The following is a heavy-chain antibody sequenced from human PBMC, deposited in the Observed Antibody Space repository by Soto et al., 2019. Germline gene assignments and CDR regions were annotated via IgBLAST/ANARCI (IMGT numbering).Heavy chain of an antibody. CDR1: GYTFTSYG. CDR3: ARSRYKIFGVKSFEP. D-gene: IGHD3-3*01. V-gene: IGHV1-18*01. Sequence: ASVKVSCKASGYTFTSYGISWVRQAPGQGLEWMGWISAYNGNTNYAQKLQGRVTMTTDTSTSTAYMELRSLRSDDTAVYYCARSRYKIFGVKSFEPWGQGTLVTVS. J-gene: IGHJ5*02. CDR2: ISAYNGNT.